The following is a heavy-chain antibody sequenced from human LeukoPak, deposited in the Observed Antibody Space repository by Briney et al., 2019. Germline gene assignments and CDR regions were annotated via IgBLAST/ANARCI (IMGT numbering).Heavy chain of an antibody. CDR1: GFTFSDYY. D-gene: IGHD3-3*01. J-gene: IGHJ6*04. CDR2: ITSSGSTI. V-gene: IGHV3-11*04. Sequence: KPGGSLRLSCAASGFTFSDYYINWIRQAPGRGLEWVAYITSSGSTIYYADSVKGRFTMSRDNSKNTLYLQMNSLRAEDTAVYYCARDGTEEDYDFWSGYYKRYSGMDVWGKGTTVTVSS. CDR3: ARDGTEEDYDFWSGYYKRYSGMDV.